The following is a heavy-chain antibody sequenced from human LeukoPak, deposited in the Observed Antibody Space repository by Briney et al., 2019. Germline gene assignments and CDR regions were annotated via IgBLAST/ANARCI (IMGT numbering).Heavy chain of an antibody. CDR3: ARDSVRSWDMAV. CDR1: GFTFSTHA. V-gene: IGHV3-30*04. J-gene: IGHJ6*02. Sequence: PGGSLRLSCAVSGFTFSTHAMHWVRQAPGKGLEWVTVTSYDGRLKYYADSVKGRFTISRDSSKNTLFLQMTSLRPEDTAVYFCARDSVRSWDMAVWGQGTTVTVSS. D-gene: IGHD1-26*01. CDR2: TSYDGRLK.